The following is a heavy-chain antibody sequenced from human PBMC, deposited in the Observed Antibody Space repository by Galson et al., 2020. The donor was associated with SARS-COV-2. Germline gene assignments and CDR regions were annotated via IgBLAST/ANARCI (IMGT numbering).Heavy chain of an antibody. J-gene: IGHJ4*02. CDR3: VRGRGDRSLDY. CDR2: INDSGSA. Sequence: SETLSLTCAVYIESFSGYYWTWIRQPPGKGLEWIGEINDSGSANYNPSLKSRLTISVDTSKNQFSLKLTSVTAADTAIYYCVRGRGDRSLDYWGQGTRVTVSS. V-gene: IGHV4-34*01. CDR1: IESFSGYY. D-gene: IGHD2-21*02.